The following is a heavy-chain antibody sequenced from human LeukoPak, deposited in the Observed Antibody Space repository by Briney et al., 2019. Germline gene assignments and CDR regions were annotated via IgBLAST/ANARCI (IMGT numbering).Heavy chain of an antibody. D-gene: IGHD1-26*01. Sequence: GGSLRLSCAASGFTFSSYGMHWVRQAPGKGLEWVAVIWYDGSNKYYADSVKGRFTISRDSSKNTLYLQMNSLRAEDTAVYYCARDRLVGATSVYYYYGMDVWGQGTTVTVSS. CDR1: GFTFSSYG. J-gene: IGHJ6*02. V-gene: IGHV3-33*01. CDR2: IWYDGSNK. CDR3: ARDRLVGATSVYYYYGMDV.